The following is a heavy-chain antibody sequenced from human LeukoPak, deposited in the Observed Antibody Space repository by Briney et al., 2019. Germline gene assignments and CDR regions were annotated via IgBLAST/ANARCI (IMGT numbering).Heavy chain of an antibody. CDR1: GYTFTNYD. Sequence: GASVKVSCKASGYTFTNYDINWVRQATGQGLEWMGWMNPNSDNTGYAQKFQGRVTITRNTSISTAYMELSSLRSEDTAVYYCARGFRDYFDYWGQGTLVTVSS. CDR3: ARGFRDYFDY. V-gene: IGHV1-8*03. J-gene: IGHJ4*02. CDR2: MNPNSDNT.